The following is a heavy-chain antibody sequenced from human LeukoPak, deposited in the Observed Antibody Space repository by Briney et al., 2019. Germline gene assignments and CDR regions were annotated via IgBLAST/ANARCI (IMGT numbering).Heavy chain of an antibody. J-gene: IGHJ4*02. CDR2: IRYDGSNK. V-gene: IGHV3-30*02. Sequence: GGSLRLSCAASGFTFSSYGMHWVRQAPGKGLEWVAFIRYDGSNKKYADSLKGRFTISRDDSKNTLYLQMNSLRAEDTAVYYCARDLGQRGGGFFDYWGQGALVTVSS. D-gene: IGHD3-16*01. CDR1: GFTFSSYG. CDR3: ARDLGQRGGGFFDY.